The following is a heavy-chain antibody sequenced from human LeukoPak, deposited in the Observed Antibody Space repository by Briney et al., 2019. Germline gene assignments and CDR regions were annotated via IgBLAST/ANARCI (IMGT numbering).Heavy chain of an antibody. CDR3: ARDFAMVRVFDF. CDR2: SSSYNGKT. D-gene: IGHD3-10*01. V-gene: IGHV1-18*01. CDR1: GYDLNTYA. J-gene: IGHJ4*01. Sequence: GASVKVSCKASGYDLNTYAFSWVRQSPGQGLEWMGWSSSYNGKTENAKNFRCRVTLTTDISTGTAYMESRGLTSDDTAVYYCARDFAMVRVFDFWGQGTLVTVSS.